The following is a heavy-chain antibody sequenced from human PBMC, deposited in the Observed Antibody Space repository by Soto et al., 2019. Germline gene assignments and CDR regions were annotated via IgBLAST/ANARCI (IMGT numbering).Heavy chain of an antibody. J-gene: IGHJ4*02. V-gene: IGHV3-9*01. CDR2: ISWNSDSI. CDR3: ARNGSSLVGDY. CDR1: GFTFDNYA. D-gene: IGHD2-8*01. Sequence: DVQLVESGGGLVQPGRSLRLSCAASGFTFDNYAMHWVRQVPGKGLEWVSGISWNSDSIGYADSVKGRFTISRDNARNSLYLQMNSLRAEDTALYYCARNGSSLVGDYWGQGTLVTVSS.